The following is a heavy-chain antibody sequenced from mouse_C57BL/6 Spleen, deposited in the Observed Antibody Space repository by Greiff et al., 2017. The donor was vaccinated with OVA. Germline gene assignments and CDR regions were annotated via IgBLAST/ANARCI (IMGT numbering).Heavy chain of an antibody. Sequence: VQLQQPGAELVRPGTSVKLSCKASGYTFTSYWMHWVKQRPGQGLEWIGVIDPSDSYTNYNQKFKGKATLTVDTSSSTAYMQLSSLTSEDSAVYYCAAVVAKAYWGQGTLVTVSA. CDR1: GYTFTSYW. V-gene: IGHV1-59*01. D-gene: IGHD1-1*01. J-gene: IGHJ3*01. CDR2: IDPSDSYT. CDR3: AAVVAKAY.